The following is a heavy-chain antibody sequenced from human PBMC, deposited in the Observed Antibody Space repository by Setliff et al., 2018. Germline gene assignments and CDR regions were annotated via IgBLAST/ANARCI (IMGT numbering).Heavy chain of an antibody. V-gene: IGHV1-69*13. CDR1: GDTFSNSA. J-gene: IGHJ6*03. Sequence: VKVSCKAFGDTFSNSAINWVRQAPGQGLEWMGGIIPIRGAADYAQKFQGKVIITADGSTSTAYMELTSLRSDDAAVYYCARGPSGWSSATSRYYFYMDVWGKGTTVTVSS. D-gene: IGHD6-19*01. CDR3: ARGPSGWSSATSRYYFYMDV. CDR2: IIPIRGAA.